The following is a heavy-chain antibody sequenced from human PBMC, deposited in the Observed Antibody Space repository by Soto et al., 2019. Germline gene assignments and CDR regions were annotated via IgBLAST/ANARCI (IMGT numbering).Heavy chain of an antibody. Sequence: PSETLSLTCTVSGGSISSYYWSWIRHPPGKGLCWIGYIYYSGSTNYNPSLKSRVTISVDTSKNQFSLKLSSVTAADTAVYYCARDHRGYDILTGYYNNWFDPWGQGTLVTVSS. CDR1: GGSISSYY. J-gene: IGHJ5*02. V-gene: IGHV4-59*01. D-gene: IGHD3-9*01. CDR3: ARDHRGYDILTGYYNNWFDP. CDR2: IYYSGST.